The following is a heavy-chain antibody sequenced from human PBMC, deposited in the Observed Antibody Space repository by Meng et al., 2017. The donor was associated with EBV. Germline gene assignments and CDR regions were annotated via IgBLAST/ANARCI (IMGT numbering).Heavy chain of an antibody. V-gene: IGHV4-39*07. J-gene: IGHJ4*02. CDR2: INHSGST. CDR1: GDSLSSNNHY. D-gene: IGHD3-10*01. CDR3: ARGSYGSGSYFDY. Sequence: QLQLQESGPGLVKPSEPLSLTCSVSGDSLSSNNHYWAWIRQPPGKGLEWIGEINHSGSTNYNPSLKSRVTISVDTSKNQFSLKLSSVTAADTAVYYCARGSYGSGSYFDYWGQGTLVTVSS.